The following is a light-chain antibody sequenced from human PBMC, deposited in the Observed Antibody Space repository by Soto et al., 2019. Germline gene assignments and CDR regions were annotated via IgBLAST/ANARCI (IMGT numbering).Light chain of an antibody. CDR3: QQRSEWPRT. J-gene: IGKJ1*01. CDR2: DAS. CDR1: QSISSS. V-gene: IGKV3-11*01. Sequence: EIVLTQSPATLSLSPGERATLSCRASQSISSSLAWYQQKPGQAPRLLIYDASTRATDFPARFSGSGSGTDFTLTIGSLEPEDFGVYYCQQRSEWPRTFGQGTKV.